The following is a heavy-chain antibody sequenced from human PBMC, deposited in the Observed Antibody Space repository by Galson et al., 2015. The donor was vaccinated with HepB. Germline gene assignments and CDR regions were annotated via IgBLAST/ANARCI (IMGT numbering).Heavy chain of an antibody. Sequence: PALVTPPQTLTLTCTFSGFSLSTSGLCVSWIRQPPGKDLEWLARIDWDDDKYYSTSLKTRLTISQDTSTNQVVLTMTNMDPVDTATYYCARMNSSGWYEYYFDYWGQGTLVTVAS. CDR1: GFSLSTSGLC. CDR3: ARMNSSGWYEYYFDY. CDR2: IDWDDDK. J-gene: IGHJ4*02. V-gene: IGHV2-70*11. D-gene: IGHD6-19*01.